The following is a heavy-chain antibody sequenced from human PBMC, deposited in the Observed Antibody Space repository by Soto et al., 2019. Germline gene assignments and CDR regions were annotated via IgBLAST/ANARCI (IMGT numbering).Heavy chain of an antibody. CDR2: ISSSGSTI. CDR1: GCTFSDYC. D-gene: IGHD3-10*01. Sequence: GGSLRLSCTASGCTFSDYCMSWIRKAPGKGLEWVSYISSSGSTIYYADSVKGRFTISRENAKNSLYLQMNSLRAEDTAVYYCARRFRYYYYMDVWGKGTTVTVSS. V-gene: IGHV3-11*01. J-gene: IGHJ6*03. CDR3: ARRFRYYYYMDV.